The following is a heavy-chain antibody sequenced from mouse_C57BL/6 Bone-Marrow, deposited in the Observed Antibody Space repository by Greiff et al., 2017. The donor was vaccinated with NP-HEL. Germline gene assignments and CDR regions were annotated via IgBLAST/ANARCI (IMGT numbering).Heavy chain of an antibody. J-gene: IGHJ4*01. CDR3: ARDYYGAHYAMDY. V-gene: IGHV2-6*03. CDR1: GFSLTSYG. D-gene: IGHD1-1*01. Sequence: VKLMESGPGLVAPSQSLSITCTVSGFSLTSYGVHWVRQPPGKGLEWLVVIWSDGSTTYNSALKSRLSISKDNSKSQVFLKMNSLQTADTAMYYCARDYYGAHYAMDYWGQGTSVTVSS. CDR2: IWSDGST.